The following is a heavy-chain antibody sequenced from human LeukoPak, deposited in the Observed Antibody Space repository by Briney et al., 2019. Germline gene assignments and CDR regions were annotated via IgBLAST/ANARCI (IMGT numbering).Heavy chain of an antibody. D-gene: IGHD5-18*01. CDR3: AKRERYSYGLSFDY. CDR2: IKSDGSST. CDR1: GFTFSRYW. J-gene: IGHJ4*02. V-gene: IGHV3-74*01. Sequence: GGSLRLSCAASGFTFSRYWMHWVRQAPGKGLVWVSRIKSDGSSTSYADSVKGRFTISRDNAKNTLYLQMNSLRAEDTAVYYCAKRERYSYGLSFDYWGQGTLVTVSS.